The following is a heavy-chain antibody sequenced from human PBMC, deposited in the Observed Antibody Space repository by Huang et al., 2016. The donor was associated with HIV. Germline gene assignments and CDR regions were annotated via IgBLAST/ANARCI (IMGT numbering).Heavy chain of an antibody. Sequence: QAQLVQSGAEVKKPGASVKVSCKASGYSFISHDFSWVRQAPGQGVEWRGWINPNSGSTGYAQQFRGRVTIDTKTSITTAYMELRSLRPEDTAVYYCARGRFGETYDYYMDVWGKGTPVTVSS. J-gene: IGHJ6*03. CDR1: GYSFISHD. V-gene: IGHV1-8*03. CDR3: ARGRFGETYDYYMDV. CDR2: INPNSGST. D-gene: IGHD3-10*01.